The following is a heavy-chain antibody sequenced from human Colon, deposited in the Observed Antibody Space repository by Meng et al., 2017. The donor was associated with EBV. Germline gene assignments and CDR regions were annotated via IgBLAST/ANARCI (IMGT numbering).Heavy chain of an antibody. V-gene: IGHV4-4*02. J-gene: IGHJ4*02. CDR3: ARGEDYTWDV. CDR1: DDSTIRSNW. Sequence: HQSCPRLVKPSGTLSPTCSVLDDSTIRSNWWSWVRQPPGKGLEWIGEILHAGVTNYNPSLKSRVPMSVDRSRIQASLNLNSVTAADTAIYYCARGEDYTWDVWGQGILVTVSS. D-gene: IGHD3-16*01. CDR2: ILHAGVT.